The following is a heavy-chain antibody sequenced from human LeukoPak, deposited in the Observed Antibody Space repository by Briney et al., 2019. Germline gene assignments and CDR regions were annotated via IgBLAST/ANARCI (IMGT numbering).Heavy chain of an antibody. Sequence: PGGSLRLSCAASGFTFSSYWMSWVRQAPGKGLEWVANIKQDGSEKYYVDSAKGRFTISRDNAKNSLFLQMNSLRAEDTAVYYCLVIASAGTGYWGQGTLVTVSS. D-gene: IGHD6-13*01. CDR2: IKQDGSEK. V-gene: IGHV3-7*01. CDR1: GFTFSSYW. CDR3: LVIASAGTGY. J-gene: IGHJ4*02.